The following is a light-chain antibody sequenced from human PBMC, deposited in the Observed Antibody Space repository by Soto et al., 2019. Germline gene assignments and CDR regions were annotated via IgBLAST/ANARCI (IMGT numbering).Light chain of an antibody. CDR3: QQRSNWPLT. V-gene: IGKV3-11*01. J-gene: IGKJ4*01. Sequence: IVLTQSPATLSLSPGERATLSCRASQSVSSYLAWYQQKPGQAPRLLIYDASNRATGIPARFSGSGSRTDFTLIISSLEPEDFAVYYCQQRSNWPLTFGGGTKVDIK. CDR1: QSVSSY. CDR2: DAS.